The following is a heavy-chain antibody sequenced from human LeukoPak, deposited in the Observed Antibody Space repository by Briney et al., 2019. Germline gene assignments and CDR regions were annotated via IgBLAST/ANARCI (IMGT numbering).Heavy chain of an antibody. J-gene: IGHJ4*02. Sequence: GGSLRLSCAASGFTVSNNYMSWVRQAPGKGLEWVSLIYSDGSSYYADSVKGRFFISRDKSKTSLYLQMNSLRAEDTAVYYCARDLSGVTGYTYGRGIDYWGQGTLVTVSS. D-gene: IGHD5-18*01. CDR2: IYSDGSS. V-gene: IGHV3-66*01. CDR1: GFTVSNNY. CDR3: ARDLSGVTGYTYGRGIDY.